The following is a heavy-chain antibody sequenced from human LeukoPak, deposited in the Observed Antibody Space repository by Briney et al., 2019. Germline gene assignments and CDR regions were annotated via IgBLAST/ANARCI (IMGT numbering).Heavy chain of an antibody. CDR1: GFTFSSYS. Sequence: GGSLRLSCAASGFTFSSYSMNWVRQAPGKGLEWVSSISSSSSYIYYADSVKGRFTISRDNAKNSLYLQMNSLRAEDTAVYYCAREGTIFGVVTFIDYWGQGTLVTVSS. V-gene: IGHV3-21*01. CDR2: ISSSSSYI. CDR3: AREGTIFGVVTFIDY. D-gene: IGHD3-3*01. J-gene: IGHJ4*02.